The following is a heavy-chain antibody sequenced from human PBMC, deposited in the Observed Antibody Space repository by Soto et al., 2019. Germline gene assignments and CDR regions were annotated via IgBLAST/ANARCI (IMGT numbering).Heavy chain of an antibody. V-gene: IGHV3-21*06. CDR2: ISSRSTNI. J-gene: IGHJ4*02. CDR1: GFTFSGYS. Sequence: LRLSCVGSGFTFSGYSMAWVRQAPGRGLEWVASISSRSTNIDYADSVKGRFTISRDNAKNLVSLQMSSLRGEDTALYYCAKFAEPGYSSIWYYFEYWGQGTPVTVSS. D-gene: IGHD6-19*01. CDR3: AKFAEPGYSSIWYYFEY.